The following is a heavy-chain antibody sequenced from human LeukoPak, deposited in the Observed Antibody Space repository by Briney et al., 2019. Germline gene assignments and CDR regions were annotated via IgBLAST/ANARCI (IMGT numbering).Heavy chain of an antibody. CDR2: IIPIFGTA. V-gene: IGHV1-69*05. CDR1: GGTFSSYA. Sequence: GASVKVSCKASGGTFSSYAISWVRHAPGQGLEWVGGIIPIFGTANYAQTFQGRVTITRDESTSTAYRELSSLRSEDTAVYYGARCITMIAVGGAWFDRWGQGTLVTVSS. CDR3: ARCITMIAVGGAWFDR. J-gene: IGHJ5*02. D-gene: IGHD3-22*01.